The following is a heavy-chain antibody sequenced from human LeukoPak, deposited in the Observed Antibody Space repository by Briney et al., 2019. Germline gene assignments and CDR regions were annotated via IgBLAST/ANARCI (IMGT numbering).Heavy chain of an antibody. D-gene: IGHD5-24*01. CDR1: GFTFDDYA. J-gene: IGHJ4*02. CDR3: ARDRLGVEMSTINRFDY. Sequence: GGSLRLSCAASGFTFDDYAMHWVRQAPGKGLEWVSGISWNSGSIGYADSVKGRFTISRDNAKNSLYLQMNSLRAEDTAVYYCARDRLGVEMSTINRFDYWGQGTLVAVSS. V-gene: IGHV3-9*01. CDR2: ISWNSGSI.